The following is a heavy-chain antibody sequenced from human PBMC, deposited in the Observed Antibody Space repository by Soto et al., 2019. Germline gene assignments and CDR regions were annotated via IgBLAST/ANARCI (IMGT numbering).Heavy chain of an antibody. CDR3: AKGLLVEMATTYGMDV. CDR1: GFTFSCYG. CDR2: ISYDGSNK. D-gene: IGHD5-12*01. V-gene: IGHV3-30*18. J-gene: IGHJ6*02. Sequence: GGSLRLPCAAAGFTFSCYGMHRVLQAPGKGLEWVAVISYDGSNKYYADSVKGRFTISRDNSKNTLYLQMNSLRAEDTAVYYCAKGLLVEMATTYGMDVWGQGTTVTVS.